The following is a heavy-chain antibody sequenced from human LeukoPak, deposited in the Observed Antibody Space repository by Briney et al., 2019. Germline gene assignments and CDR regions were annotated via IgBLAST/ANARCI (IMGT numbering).Heavy chain of an antibody. V-gene: IGHV3-30*02. CDR1: GFTFSSYG. D-gene: IGHD3-10*01. J-gene: IGHJ4*02. CDR2: IRYDGSNK. CDR3: ARPYGSGSYYNWAYFDY. Sequence: GGSLRLSCAASGFTFSSYGMHWVRQAPGKGLEWVAFIRYDGSNKYYADSVKGRFTISRDNSKNTLYLQMGSLRAEDMAVYYCARPYGSGSYYNWAYFDYWGQGTLVTVSS.